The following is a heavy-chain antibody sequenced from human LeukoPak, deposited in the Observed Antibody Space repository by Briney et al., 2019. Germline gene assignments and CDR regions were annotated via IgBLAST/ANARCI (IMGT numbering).Heavy chain of an antibody. CDR1: GYTFTSYA. CDR2: INTNTGNP. D-gene: IGHD3-16*01. J-gene: IGHJ5*02. Sequence: ASVKVSCKASGYTFTSYAMNWVRQAPGQGLEWMGWINTNTGNPTYAQGFTGRFVFSLDTSVSTAYLQISSLKAEDTAVYYCAREGIYYDYGSLRLGWFNPWGQGTLVTVSS. V-gene: IGHV7-4-1*02. CDR3: AREGIYYDYGSLRLGWFNP.